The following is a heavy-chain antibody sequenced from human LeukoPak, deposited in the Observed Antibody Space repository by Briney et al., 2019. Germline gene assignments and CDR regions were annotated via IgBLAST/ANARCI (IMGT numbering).Heavy chain of an antibody. J-gene: IGHJ3*01. CDR1: GDSVSSNSTA. V-gene: IGHV6-1*01. CDR2: TYYRSKWYN. D-gene: IGHD5-24*01. CDR3: ARGGQGDGYSADEAFDL. Sequence: SQNLSLTCAISGDSVSSNSTACNWVRQSPSRGLEWLGRTYYRSKWYNDYAVSVKSRITINPDTSKNQFSLQLNSVTPEDTAVYYCARGGQGDGYSADEAFDLWGQGTMVTVSS.